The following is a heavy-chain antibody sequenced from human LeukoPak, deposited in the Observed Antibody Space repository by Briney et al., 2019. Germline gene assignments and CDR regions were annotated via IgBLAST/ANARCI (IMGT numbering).Heavy chain of an antibody. V-gene: IGHV3-30*03. D-gene: IGHD4-17*01. J-gene: IGHJ4*02. CDR3: ARHYGDYETIDY. Sequence: GGSLRLSCAASGFTFNSYGIHWVRQAPGKGLEWVAVISYDGSNKYYADSVKGRFTISRDNSKNTLYLQMNSLRAEDTAVYYCARHYGDYETIDYWGQGTLVTVSS. CDR2: ISYDGSNK. CDR1: GFTFNSYG.